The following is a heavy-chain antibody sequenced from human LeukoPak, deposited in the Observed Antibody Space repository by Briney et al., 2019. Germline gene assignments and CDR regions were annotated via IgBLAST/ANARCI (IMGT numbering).Heavy chain of an antibody. CDR1: GGSISSYY. J-gene: IGHJ4*02. Sequence: PSETLSLTCTVSGGSISSYYWSWIRQPAGKGLEWLGRIYTSGRTNYNPSLKSRVTMSVDMSKNQFSLKLSSVTAADTAVYYCARQGSYGDYMLVDYWGQGTRVSV. V-gene: IGHV4-4*07. D-gene: IGHD4-17*01. CDR3: ARQGSYGDYMLVDY. CDR2: IYTSGRT.